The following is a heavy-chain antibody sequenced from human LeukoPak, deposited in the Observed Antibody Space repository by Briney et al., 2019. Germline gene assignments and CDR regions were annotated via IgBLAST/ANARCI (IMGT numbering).Heavy chain of an antibody. V-gene: IGHV1-18*01. CDR2: ISAYNGNT. CDR1: GYTFTSCG. Sequence: ASVTVSFRASGYTFTSCGISWVRQAPGQGLEWMGWISAYNGNTNYAQKLQGRVTMNTDTSTSTAYMELRSLRSDDTAVYYCARDLTPYYFDYWGQGTLVTVSS. CDR3: ARDLTPYYFDY. J-gene: IGHJ4*02.